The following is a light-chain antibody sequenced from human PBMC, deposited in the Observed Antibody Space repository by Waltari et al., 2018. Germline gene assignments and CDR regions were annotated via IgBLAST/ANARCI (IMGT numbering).Light chain of an antibody. Sequence: EIVLTQSPATLSLSPGEGAPLSCMASQSVCSYLAWCHQKPGQAPRLLIYDAANRATGIPVRFSGSGSGTDFTLTISSLEPEDFAVYYCQQRSNWPPFPFGPGTKVDMK. CDR3: QQRSNWPPFP. CDR1: QSVCSY. V-gene: IGKV3-11*01. J-gene: IGKJ3*01. CDR2: DAA.